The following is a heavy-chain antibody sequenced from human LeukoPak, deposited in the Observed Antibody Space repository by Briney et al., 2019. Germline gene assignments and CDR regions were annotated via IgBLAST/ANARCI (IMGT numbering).Heavy chain of an antibody. CDR3: ARGQLRYFDWLLDNNWFDP. CDR2: ICDSGSI. V-gene: IGHV4-61*01. D-gene: IGHD3-9*01. CDR1: GGPFGSGTYC. J-gene: IGHJ5*02. Sequence: SETLSLTCTASGGPFGSGTYCWSWIRQPPGKTLEWIGYICDSGSIDHNPSLKSRVTISVDTSKNQFSLKLSSVTAADTAVYYCARGQLRYFDWLLDNNWFDPWGQGTLVTVSS.